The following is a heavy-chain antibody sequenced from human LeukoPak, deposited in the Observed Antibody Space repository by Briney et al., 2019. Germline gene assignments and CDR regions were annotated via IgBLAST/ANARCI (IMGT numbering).Heavy chain of an antibody. CDR2: ISSSSSTI. CDR3: ARTGRGGYKGGWYFDL. D-gene: IGHD5-24*01. J-gene: IGHJ2*01. V-gene: IGHV3-48*01. CDR1: GFTFSSYS. Sequence: QPGGSLRLSCAASGFTFSSYSMNWVRQAPGKGLEWVSYISSSSSTIYYADSVKGRFTISRDNAKNSLYLQMNSLRAEDTAVYYFARTGRGGYKGGWYFDLWAGGTRLSFPS.